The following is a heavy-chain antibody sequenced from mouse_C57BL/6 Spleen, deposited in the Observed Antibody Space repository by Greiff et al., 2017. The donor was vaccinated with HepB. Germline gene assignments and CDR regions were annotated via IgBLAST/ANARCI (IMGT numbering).Heavy chain of an antibody. D-gene: IGHD1-1*01. CDR1: GFTFSSYA. J-gene: IGHJ3*01. V-gene: IGHV5-4*03. Sequence: EVKLVESGGGLVKPGGSLKLSCAASGFTFSSYAMSWVRQTPEKRLEWVATISDGGSYTYYPDNVKGRFTISRDNAKNNLYLQMSHLKSEDTAMYYCARYYYGSSPFAYWGQRTLVTVSA. CDR3: ARYYYGSSPFAY. CDR2: ISDGGSYT.